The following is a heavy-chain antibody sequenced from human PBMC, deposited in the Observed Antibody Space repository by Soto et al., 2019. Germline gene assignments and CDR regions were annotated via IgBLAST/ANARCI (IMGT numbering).Heavy chain of an antibody. CDR1: GFTFSSYA. CDR2: ISWNSGSI. CDR3: AIPGLQWLDSYFDY. Sequence: GGSLRLSCAGSGFTFSSYAMSWVRQAPGKGLEWVSGISWNSGSIGYADSVKGRFTISRDNAKNSLYLQMNSLRAEDTAVYYCAIPGLQWLDSYFDYWGQGTLVTVSS. D-gene: IGHD6-19*01. J-gene: IGHJ4*02. V-gene: IGHV3-20*04.